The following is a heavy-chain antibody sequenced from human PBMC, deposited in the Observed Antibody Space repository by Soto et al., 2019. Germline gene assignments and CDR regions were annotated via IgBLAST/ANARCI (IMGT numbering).Heavy chain of an antibody. Sequence: EVQLVESGGGLVKPGGSLTLSCAVSGFSFSNTWMGWVRQAPGKGLEWVGRIKSNIDGGTTEYAAPVKGRFIISRDESKNTLYLQLNSLKTEDSGVYFFTTDQGDHHKFYSFDYWGQGTLVTVSS. J-gene: IGHJ4*02. CDR2: IKSNIDGGTT. D-gene: IGHD2-21*02. CDR3: TTDQGDHHKFYSFDY. CDR1: GFSFSNTW. V-gene: IGHV3-15*01.